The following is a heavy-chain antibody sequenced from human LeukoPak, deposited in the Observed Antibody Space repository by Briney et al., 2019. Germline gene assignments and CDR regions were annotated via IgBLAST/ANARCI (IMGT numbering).Heavy chain of an antibody. CDR3: TTSGDKTWVQLWPTHFGEYYYYYMDV. J-gene: IGHJ6*03. D-gene: IGHD5-18*01. CDR2: IKSKTDGGTT. V-gene: IGHV3-15*01. CDR1: GFTFSNAW. Sequence: PGGSLRLSCAASGFTFSNAWMSWVRQAPGKGLEWVGRIKSKTDGGTTDYAAPVKGRFTISRDDSKNTLYLQMNSLKTEDTAVYYCTTSGDKTWVQLWPTHFGEYYYYYMDVWGKGTTVTVSS.